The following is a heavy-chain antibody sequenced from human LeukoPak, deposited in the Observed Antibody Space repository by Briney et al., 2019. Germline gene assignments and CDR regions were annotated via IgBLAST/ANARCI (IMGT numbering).Heavy chain of an antibody. D-gene: IGHD3-22*01. Sequence: SETLSLTCTVSGGSISSGGYYWSWIRQPPGKGLEWIGYIYHSGSTYYNPSLKSRVTISVDRSKNQFSLRLSSVTAADTAVYYCARVGTSGYADYWGQGTLVTVSS. CDR2: IYHSGST. J-gene: IGHJ4*02. V-gene: IGHV4-30-2*01. CDR3: ARVGTSGYADY. CDR1: GGSISSGGYY.